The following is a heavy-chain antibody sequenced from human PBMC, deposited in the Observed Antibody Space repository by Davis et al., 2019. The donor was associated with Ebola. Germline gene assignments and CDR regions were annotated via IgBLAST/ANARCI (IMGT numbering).Heavy chain of an antibody. CDR2: IRRKANSYAT. CDR1: GFTFSGSA. V-gene: IGHV3-73*01. CDR3: TTPSRDGYNR. Sequence: PGGSLRLSCAASGFTFSGSAMHWVRQASGKGLEWVGRIRRKANSYATAYAASVKGRFTISRDDSKNTAYLQMNSLKTEDTAVYYCTTPSRDGYNRWGQGTLVTVSS. D-gene: IGHD5-24*01. J-gene: IGHJ4*02.